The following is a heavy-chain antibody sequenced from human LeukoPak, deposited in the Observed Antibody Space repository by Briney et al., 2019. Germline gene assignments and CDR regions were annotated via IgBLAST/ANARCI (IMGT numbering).Heavy chain of an antibody. V-gene: IGHV4-59*01. Sequence: SETLSLTCTVSGVSINSYYWSWIRQPPGKGLEWIGNIYGGTTNYNPSLRSRVTILLDTSKNQFSLRLSSVTVADTAIYYCARGQRWSDHWGQGTLVTVSS. CDR2: IYGGTT. D-gene: IGHD4-23*01. J-gene: IGHJ4*02. CDR1: GVSINSYY. CDR3: ARGQRWSDH.